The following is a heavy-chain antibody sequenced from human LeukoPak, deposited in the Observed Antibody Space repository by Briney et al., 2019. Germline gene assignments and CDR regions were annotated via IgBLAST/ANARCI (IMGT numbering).Heavy chain of an antibody. D-gene: IGHD3-9*01. J-gene: IGHJ5*02. Sequence: SETLSLTCTVSGGSISSSSYYWGWIRQPPGKGPEWIGGIYYSGSTYYNPSLKSRVTISVDTSKNQFSLKLSSVTAADTAVYYCATGGTYYDILTGYSWGQGTLVTVSS. V-gene: IGHV4-39*01. CDR2: IYYSGST. CDR3: ATGGTYYDILTGYS. CDR1: GGSISSSSYY.